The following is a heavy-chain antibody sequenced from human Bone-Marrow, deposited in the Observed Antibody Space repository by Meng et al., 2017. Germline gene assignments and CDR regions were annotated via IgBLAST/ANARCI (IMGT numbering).Heavy chain of an antibody. CDR2: INHSGST. J-gene: IGHJ4*02. D-gene: IGHD2-21*01. V-gene: IGHV4-34*01. CDR3: RLAYCKGDCVDY. Sequence: QVQVQQWGAGLLKPAETRSLTCAFYGGSFSAYDWSWIRQPPGKGLEWLGQINHSGSTNDNPSLKSRVTISIDTSRNQLSLKLSSVTAADTAVYYCRLAYCKGDCVDYWGQGTLVTVSS. CDR1: GGSFSAYD.